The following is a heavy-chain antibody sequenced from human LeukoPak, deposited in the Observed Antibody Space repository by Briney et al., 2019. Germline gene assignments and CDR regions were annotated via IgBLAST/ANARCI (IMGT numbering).Heavy chain of an antibody. J-gene: IGHJ4*02. CDR2: ITASGGNT. CDR3: AKGNGYSYGRYYFDY. V-gene: IGHV3-23*01. CDR1: GFTFSSYA. Sequence: GGSLRLSCAASGFTFSSYAMGWVRQAPGKGLEWVSAITASGGNTYYADSGKGRFTISRDNSKNTLYMRVNSLRAEDTAVYYCAKGNGYSYGRYYFDYWGQGTLVTVSS. D-gene: IGHD5-18*01.